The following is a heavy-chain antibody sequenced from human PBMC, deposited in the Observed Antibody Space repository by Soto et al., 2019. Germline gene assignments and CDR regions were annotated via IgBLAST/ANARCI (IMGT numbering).Heavy chain of an antibody. V-gene: IGHV1-18*01. CDR1: GYTFINYG. J-gene: IGHJ3*01. CDR3: ARWSAIVGGAEALDV. D-gene: IGHD1-26*01. CDR2: LSAYNGDT. Sequence: QVQLVQSGAEVKKPGASVRVSCKTSGYTFINYGITWVRQAPGQGLEWMGWLSAYNGDTSSSEKLQDRFTMTTDTSTTTVYMDLRSLTSDDTAVDYCARWSAIVGGAEALDVWGQGTMVIVSS.